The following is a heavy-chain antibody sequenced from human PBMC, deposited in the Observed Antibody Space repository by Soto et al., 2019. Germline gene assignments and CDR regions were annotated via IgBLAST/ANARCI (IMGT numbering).Heavy chain of an antibody. CDR1: GGSFSSYY. D-gene: IGHD3-3*01. CDR3: ARGEPRFMEWLLLSEYFDP. V-gene: IGHV4-34*01. CDR2: INHSGST. J-gene: IGHJ5*02. Sequence: SETLSLTCAVYGGSFSSYYWSWIRQPPGKGLEWIGVINHSGSTNYDLSLKSRVTISIDTSKNQVSLTLSSVTAADTAVYYCARGEPRFMEWLLLSEYFDPWGQGTLVTVSS.